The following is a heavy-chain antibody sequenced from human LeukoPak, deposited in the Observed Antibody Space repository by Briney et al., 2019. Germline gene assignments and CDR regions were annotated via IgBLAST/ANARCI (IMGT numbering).Heavy chain of an antibody. Sequence: GGSLKLSCAAPGLTFSGTGIHWVRQASGKGREWLGRIGRQGDSDATRYAASLKGKFTISRVDSRNTAYLQMNSLKTEDTAVYYCSGDDNFLTGLNYWGQGTLVTVSS. CDR2: IGRQGDSDAT. V-gene: IGHV3-73*01. D-gene: IGHD3/OR15-3a*01. CDR3: SGDDNFLTGLNY. J-gene: IGHJ4*02. CDR1: GLTFSGTG.